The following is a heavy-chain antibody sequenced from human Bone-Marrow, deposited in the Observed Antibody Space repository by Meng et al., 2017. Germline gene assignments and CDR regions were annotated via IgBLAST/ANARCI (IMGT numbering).Heavy chain of an antibody. CDR1: CRSIVSSSYY. CDR3: ARVCPSPFRCFDP. J-gene: IGHJ5*02. V-gene: IGHV4-39*06. CDR2: IYYSGST. Sequence: RQRLRVSAPGLAEPSAALSLSCAFSCRSIVSSSYYGGWVPQPAVKWLEWIGIIYYSGSTSYNPSLKGRVTISVDTSKNQFALKLSSVTAADTAVYDCARVCPSPFRCFDPWGQGTLVTVSS.